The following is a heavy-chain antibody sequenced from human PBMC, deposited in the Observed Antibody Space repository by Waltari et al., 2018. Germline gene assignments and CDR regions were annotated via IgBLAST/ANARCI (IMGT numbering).Heavy chain of an antibody. V-gene: IGHV4-59*01. CDR3: AWGFIVATIRSRFYFDY. D-gene: IGHD5-12*01. J-gene: IGHJ4*02. CDR2: IYYSGST. Sequence: QVQLQESGPGLVKPSETLSLTCTVSGGSISSYYWSWIRQPPGKGLEWIGYIYYSGSTNYNPSLKSRVTISVDTSKNQFSLKLSSVTAADTAVYYCAWGFIVATIRSRFYFDYWGQGTLVTVSS. CDR1: GGSISSYY.